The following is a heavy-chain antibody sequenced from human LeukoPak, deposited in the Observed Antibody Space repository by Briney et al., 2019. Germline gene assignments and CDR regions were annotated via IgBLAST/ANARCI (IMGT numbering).Heavy chain of an antibody. CDR3: ARVEWLGIEPHYYYYYYMDV. Sequence: PGGSLRLSCAASGFTFSSYDMHWVRQATGKGLEWVSAIGTAGDTYYPGSVKGRFTISRENAKNSLYLQMNSLRAGDTAVYYCARVEWLGIEPHYYYYYYMDVWGKGTTVTISS. J-gene: IGHJ6*03. D-gene: IGHD5-12*01. CDR2: IGTAGDT. V-gene: IGHV3-13*01. CDR1: GFTFSSYD.